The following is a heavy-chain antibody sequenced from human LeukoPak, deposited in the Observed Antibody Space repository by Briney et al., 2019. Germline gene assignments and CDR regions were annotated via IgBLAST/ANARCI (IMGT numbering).Heavy chain of an antibody. D-gene: IGHD6-13*01. Sequence: GGSLRLSCAASGFTFTNYAMTWVRQAPGKGLEWVSSISASGVMTYYADSVKGRFTISRDNSKNTLYLQMNSLRAEDTAVYYCAKVQISQQLVPVYYYYYYMDVWGKGTTVTISS. CDR1: GFTFTNYA. J-gene: IGHJ6*03. CDR2: ISASGVMT. V-gene: IGHV3-23*01. CDR3: AKVQISQQLVPVYYYYYYMDV.